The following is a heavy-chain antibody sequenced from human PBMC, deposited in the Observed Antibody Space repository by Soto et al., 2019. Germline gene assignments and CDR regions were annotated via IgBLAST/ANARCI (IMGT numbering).Heavy chain of an antibody. CDR1: GGSISSYY. J-gene: IGHJ4*02. V-gene: IGHV4-59*01. CDR3: AREGYYGSGSYGEHLLIDY. D-gene: IGHD3-10*01. CDR2: MYYSGST. Sequence: QVQLQESGPGLVKPSETLSLTCTVSGGSISSYYWSWIRQPPGKGLEWIGYMYYSGSTNYNPSLKSRVTISVDTSKIQLSLKLSSVTAADTAVYYCAREGYYGSGSYGEHLLIDYWGQGTLVTVSS.